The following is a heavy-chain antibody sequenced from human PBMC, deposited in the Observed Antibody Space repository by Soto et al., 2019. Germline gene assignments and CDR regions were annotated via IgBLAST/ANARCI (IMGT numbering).Heavy chain of an antibody. D-gene: IGHD6-13*01. V-gene: IGHV1-18*01. CDR2: ISAYNGNT. CDR1: GYTFTSYG. Sequence: ASVKVSCKASGYTFTSYGISWVRQAPGQGLVWMGWISAYNGNTNYAQKLQGRVTMTTDTSTSTAYMELRSLRSDDTAVYYCARDTGRDSSSWSLDYWGQGTLVTVSS. CDR3: ARDTGRDSSSWSLDY. J-gene: IGHJ4*02.